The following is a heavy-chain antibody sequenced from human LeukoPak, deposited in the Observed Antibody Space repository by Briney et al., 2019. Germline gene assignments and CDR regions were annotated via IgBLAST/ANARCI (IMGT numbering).Heavy chain of an antibody. J-gene: IGHJ6*02. D-gene: IGHD6-6*01. Sequence: PSETLSLTCAVSDGPFGGYYWTWIRQPAGKGLEWIGRIYTSGSTNYNPSLKSRVTMSVDTSKNQFSLKLSSVTAADTAVYYCARDSSSSGYYYYYYGMDVWGQGTTVTVSS. CDR2: IYTSGST. CDR1: DGPFGGYY. V-gene: IGHV4-4*07. CDR3: ARDSSSSGYYYYYYGMDV.